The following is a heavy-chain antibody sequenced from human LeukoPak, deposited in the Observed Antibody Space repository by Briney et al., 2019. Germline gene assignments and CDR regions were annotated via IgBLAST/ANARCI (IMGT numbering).Heavy chain of an antibody. CDR3: AKLDSSGYYYRTRGAFDI. CDR1: GFTFSSYS. J-gene: IGHJ3*02. Sequence: GGSLRLSCAASGFTFSSYSMNWVRQAPGKGLEWVSYISSSSSTIYYADSVKGRFTISRDNSKNTLYLQMNSLRAEDTAVYYCAKLDSSGYYYRTRGAFDIWGQGTMVTVSS. D-gene: IGHD3-22*01. CDR2: ISSSSSTI. V-gene: IGHV3-48*01.